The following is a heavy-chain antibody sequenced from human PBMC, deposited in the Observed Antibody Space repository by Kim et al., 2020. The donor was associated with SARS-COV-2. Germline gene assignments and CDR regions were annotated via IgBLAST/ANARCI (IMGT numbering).Heavy chain of an antibody. V-gene: IGHV3-33*01. CDR1: GFTFNTYG. J-gene: IGHJ6*04. Sequence: GGSLRLSCSASGFTFNTYGMHWVRQAPGKGLEWVAGIWFDGSDKYYADSVKGRFTISRDNSKNTLYLQMRSLRAEDTAVYYCARGPHYDAWSGYSDYYYGMDVWGEETTVTVSS. CDR3: ARGPHYDAWSGYSDYYYGMDV. D-gene: IGHD3-3*01. CDR2: IWFDGSDK.